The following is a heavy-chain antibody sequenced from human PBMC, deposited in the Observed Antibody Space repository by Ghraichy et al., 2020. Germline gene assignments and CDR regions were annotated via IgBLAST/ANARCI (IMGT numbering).Heavy chain of an antibody. CDR3: VRDGCSGRTCTFYN. J-gene: IGHJ4*02. CDR2: IGSGGSAT. V-gene: IGHV3-48*04. D-gene: IGHD2-15*01. CDR1: GFTFSSYS. Sequence: GGSLRLSCAASGFTFSSYSMNWVRQAPGKGLEWVSYIGSGGSATYYADSVKGRFTISRDNAKNSVYLDMKSLRAEDTALYYCVRDGCSGRTCTFYNWGQGALVPCSP.